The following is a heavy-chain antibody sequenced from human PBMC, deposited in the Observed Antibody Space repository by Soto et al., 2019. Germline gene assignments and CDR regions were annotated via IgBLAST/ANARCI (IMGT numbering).Heavy chain of an antibody. Sequence: QVQLVQSGAEVKKPGSSVKVSCKASGGIFSTYAISWLRQAPGQGLAWMGGIIPLFGTPNYAQRFQGRVTITAEESTSTAYMELSRLRSEDTAVYYCARDRDDYGSGSYYNRIDFWGQGTLVTVSS. D-gene: IGHD3-10*01. J-gene: IGHJ4*02. CDR1: GGIFSTYA. V-gene: IGHV1-69*01. CDR2: IIPLFGTP. CDR3: ARDRDDYGSGSYYNRIDF.